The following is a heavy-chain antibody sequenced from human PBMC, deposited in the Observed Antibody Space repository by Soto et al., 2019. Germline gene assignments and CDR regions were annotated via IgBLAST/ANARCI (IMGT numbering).Heavy chain of an antibody. CDR3: ACAYDFWSGPRAGSFDY. V-gene: IGHV4-59*01. D-gene: IGHD3-3*01. J-gene: IGHJ4*02. CDR2: IYYSGST. Sequence: KSSETLSLTCTVSGGSISSYYWSWIRQPPGKGLEWIGYIYYSGSTNYNPSLKSRVTISVDTSKNQFSLKLSSVTAADTAVYYCACAYDFWSGPRAGSFDYWGQGTLVTVSS. CDR1: GGSISSYY.